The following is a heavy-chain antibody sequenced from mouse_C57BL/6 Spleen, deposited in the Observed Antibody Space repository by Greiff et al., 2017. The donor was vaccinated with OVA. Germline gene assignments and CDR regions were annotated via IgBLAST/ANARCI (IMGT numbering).Heavy chain of an antibody. CDR1: GFNIKDYY. Sequence: VQLQQSGAELVKPGASVKLSCTASGFNIKDYYMHWVKQRTEQGLEWIGRIAPEDGETKYAQKFQGKATITADTSSNTAYLQLSSLPSEDTAVCYCASGGSCYGGFAYWGQGTLVTVSA. CDR3: ASGGSCYGGFAY. CDR2: IAPEDGET. D-gene: IGHD3-2*02. V-gene: IGHV14-2*01. J-gene: IGHJ3*01.